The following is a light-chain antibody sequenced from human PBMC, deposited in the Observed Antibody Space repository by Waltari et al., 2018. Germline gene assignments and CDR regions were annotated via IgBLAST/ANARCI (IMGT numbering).Light chain of an antibody. CDR1: SSNIGSNT. J-gene: IGLJ1*01. CDR2: SNI. Sequence: QSVLTQPPSASGTPGQRVTIPCSGSSSNIGSNTVTWYQQFPGAAPKLLMYSNIQRPSGVPDRFSGSKSGTSASLAISGLQSEDEADYYCATWDDSLNGYVFGTGTKVTVL. V-gene: IGLV1-44*01. CDR3: ATWDDSLNGYV.